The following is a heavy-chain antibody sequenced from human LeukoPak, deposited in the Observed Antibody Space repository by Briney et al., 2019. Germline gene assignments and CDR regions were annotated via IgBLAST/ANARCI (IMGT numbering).Heavy chain of an antibody. J-gene: IGHJ6*02. Sequence: ASVKVSFKASGYTFTSYGISWVRQAPGQGLEWMGWISAYNGNTNYAQKLQGRVTMTTDTSTSTAYMELRSLRSEDTAVYYCARAVVVVVAATRGYYYGMDVWGQGTTVTVSS. CDR2: ISAYNGNT. CDR3: ARAVVVVVAATRGYYYGMDV. D-gene: IGHD2-15*01. V-gene: IGHV1-18*01. CDR1: GYTFTSYG.